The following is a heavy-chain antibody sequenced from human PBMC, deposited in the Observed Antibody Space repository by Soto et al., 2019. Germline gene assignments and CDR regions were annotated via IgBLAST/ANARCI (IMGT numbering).Heavy chain of an antibody. D-gene: IGHD3-16*02. CDR3: ARVGLHLGELSH. CDR2: IYYSGST. Sequence: SETLSLTCTVSGGSISSSSYYWGWIRQPPGKGLEWIGSIYYSGSTYYNPSLKSRVTISVDTSKNQFSLKLSSVTAADTAVYYWARVGLHLGELSHWGQGTLVTVSS. CDR1: GGSISSSSYY. V-gene: IGHV4-39*01. J-gene: IGHJ4*02.